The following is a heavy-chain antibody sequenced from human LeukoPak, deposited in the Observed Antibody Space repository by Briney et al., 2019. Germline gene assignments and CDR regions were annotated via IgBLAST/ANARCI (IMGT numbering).Heavy chain of an antibody. J-gene: IGHJ4*02. V-gene: IGHV5-51*01. CDR3: ARLDDSSGYYLDY. CDR2: IYPGDSDT. Sequence: SGESLKISCLGSGYSFTSYWIGWVRQMPGKGLEWIGIIYPGDSDTRYSPSFQGQVTISADKYISTAYLQWGSLKASDSAMFYCARLDDSSGYYLDYWGQGTLVTVSS. CDR1: GYSFTSYW. D-gene: IGHD3-22*01.